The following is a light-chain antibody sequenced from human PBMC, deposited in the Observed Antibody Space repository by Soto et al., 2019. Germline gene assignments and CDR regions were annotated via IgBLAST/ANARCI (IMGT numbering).Light chain of an antibody. J-gene: IGKJ3*01. Sequence: DIQLTQSPSSLSASVGDRVTISCRASQNIYTYVNWYQLKPGKAPNLLIYAASNLQSGVPSRFSGSGSGTYFTLTISSLQPEDSATYYCQQSYSTLFTFGPGTKVDIK. CDR3: QQSYSTLFT. CDR1: QNIYTY. V-gene: IGKV1-39*01. CDR2: AAS.